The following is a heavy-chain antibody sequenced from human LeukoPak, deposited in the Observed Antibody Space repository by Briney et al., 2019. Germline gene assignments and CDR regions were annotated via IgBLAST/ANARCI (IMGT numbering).Heavy chain of an antibody. J-gene: IGHJ3*02. CDR3: ARGRSYLDAFDI. V-gene: IGHV1-69*13. Sequence: SVKVSCKASGGTSSSYAISWVRQAPGQGLEWMGGIIPIFGTANYAQKFQGRVTITADESTSTAYMKLSSLRSEDTAVYYCARGRSYLDAFDIWGQGTMVTVSS. D-gene: IGHD1-26*01. CDR2: IIPIFGTA. CDR1: GGTSSSYA.